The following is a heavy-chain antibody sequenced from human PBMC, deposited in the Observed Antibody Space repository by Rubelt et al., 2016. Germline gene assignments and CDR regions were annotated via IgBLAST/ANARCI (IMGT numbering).Heavy chain of an antibody. Sequence: QLQLQESGPGLVKPSETLSLTCTVSGDSISSSSYYWGWIRQPPGKGLEWIGNIYYDESTYYNPSLKSRVTISEDTTKNQFSLMLNSVTAADTAVYYCANTLGGVLGYTYGYVSNWGQGTLVIVSS. V-gene: IGHV4-39*01. D-gene: IGHD5-18*01. CDR1: GDSISSSSYY. J-gene: IGHJ4*02. CDR3: ANTLGGVLGYTYGYVSN. CDR2: IYYDEST.